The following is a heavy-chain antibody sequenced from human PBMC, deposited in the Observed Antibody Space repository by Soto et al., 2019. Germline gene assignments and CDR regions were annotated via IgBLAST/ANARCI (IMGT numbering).Heavy chain of an antibody. V-gene: IGHV1-18*01. J-gene: IGHJ4*02. CDR1: GYTFTSYG. CDR3: ARDAVVGLFDY. D-gene: IGHD1-26*01. Sequence: ASVKVSCKASGYTFTSYGISWVRQAPGQGLEWMGWINAYNGNTKYAQKLQGRVTMTTDTSTSTAYMELRSLRSDDTAVYYCARDAVVGLFDYWGQGTLVTVSS. CDR2: INAYNGNT.